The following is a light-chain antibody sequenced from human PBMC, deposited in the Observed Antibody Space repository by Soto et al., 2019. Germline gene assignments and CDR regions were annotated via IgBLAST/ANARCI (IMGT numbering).Light chain of an antibody. V-gene: IGLV8-61*01. CDR2: STN. Sequence: QTVVTQEPSFSVSPGGTVTLTCGLSSGSVSTSYYPSWYQQTPGQAPRTLIYSTNTRSSGVPDRFSGSILGNKAALTITGAQADYESDYYCVRDLEVFGGGTKLTVL. CDR1: SGSVSTSYY. J-gene: IGLJ2*01. CDR3: VRDLEV.